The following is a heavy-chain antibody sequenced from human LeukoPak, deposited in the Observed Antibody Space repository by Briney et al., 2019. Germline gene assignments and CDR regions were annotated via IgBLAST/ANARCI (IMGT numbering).Heavy chain of an antibody. J-gene: IGHJ4*02. V-gene: IGHV4-39*01. CDR1: GGSVSSSIYY. CDR2: IYYSGST. CDR3: ASKNDILTGYVFDF. Sequence: SETLSLTCTVSGGSVSSSIYYWGWIRQPPGKGLEWIGSIYYSGSTSYNPSLKSRVTISVDTSKNQFSLKLTSVTAADTAVYYCASKNDILTGYVFDFWGQGTLVTVSS. D-gene: IGHD3-9*01.